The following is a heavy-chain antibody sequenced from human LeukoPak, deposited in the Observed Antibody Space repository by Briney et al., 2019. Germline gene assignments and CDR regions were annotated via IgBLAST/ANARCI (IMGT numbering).Heavy chain of an antibody. J-gene: IGHJ4*02. V-gene: IGHV3-7*01. CDR3: ARDAPSGWYVSGLDY. CDR1: GFTFSSYW. Sequence: GGSLRPSCAASGFTFSSYWMSWVRQAPGKGLEWVANIKQDGSEKYYVDSVKGRFTISRDNAKNSLYLQMNSLRAEDTAVYYCARDAPSGWYVSGLDYWGQGTLVTVSS. CDR2: IKQDGSEK. D-gene: IGHD6-19*01.